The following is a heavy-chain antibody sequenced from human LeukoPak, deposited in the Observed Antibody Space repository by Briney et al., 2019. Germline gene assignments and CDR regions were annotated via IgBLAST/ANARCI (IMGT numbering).Heavy chain of an antibody. D-gene: IGHD3-10*01. J-gene: IGHJ6*03. Sequence: ASVKVSCKASGYTFTSYYMHWVRQAPGQGLEWMGIINPTGGSTSYAQRFQGRVTMTRDMSTSTVYMELSSLRSEDTAVYYCARDRFGGNYYYYYMDVWGKGTTVTISS. V-gene: IGHV1-46*01. CDR1: GYTFTSYY. CDR2: INPTGGST. CDR3: ARDRFGGNYYYYYMDV.